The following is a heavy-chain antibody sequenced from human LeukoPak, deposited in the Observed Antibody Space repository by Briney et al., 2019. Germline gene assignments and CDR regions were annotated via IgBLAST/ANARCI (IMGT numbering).Heavy chain of an antibody. CDR1: GFTFRTDW. V-gene: IGHV3-7*01. Sequence: GGSLRLSCVASGFTFRTDWMSWVRQAPGKGPEWVASIKDDGSEIYYVDSVRGRFTISRDNAKNSLYLQMNSLRAEDTAVYYCAREWNWGQGSLVTVSS. J-gene: IGHJ4*02. CDR2: IKDDGSEI. CDR3: AREWN.